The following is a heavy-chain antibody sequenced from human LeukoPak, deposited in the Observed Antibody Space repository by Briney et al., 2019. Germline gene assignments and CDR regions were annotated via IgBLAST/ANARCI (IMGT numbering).Heavy chain of an antibody. Sequence: GASVKVSCKASGYTFTSYDINWVRQATGQGLEWMGWMNPNSGNTDYAQKFQGRVTITRNTSINTAYMELNSLRSEDTAVYYCARTVGYYYDSSGYPTYYYYYYMDVWGKGTTVTVSS. CDR1: GYTFTSYD. V-gene: IGHV1-8*03. J-gene: IGHJ6*03. D-gene: IGHD3-22*01. CDR2: MNPNSGNT. CDR3: ARTVGYYYDSSGYPTYYYYYYMDV.